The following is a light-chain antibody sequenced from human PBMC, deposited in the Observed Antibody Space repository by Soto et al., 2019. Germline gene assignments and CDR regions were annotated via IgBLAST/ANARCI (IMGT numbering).Light chain of an antibody. V-gene: IGKV3-15*01. CDR1: QSVSGK. CDR3: QQYNSWPPNT. Sequence: EIVMTQSPATLSVSPGERATLSCRASQSVSGKLAWYQQKPGQAPRLLIYGASTRATGVPARFSGSGSGTDFTLTISSLQSADFAVYYCQQYNSWPPNTFGPATKVDV. J-gene: IGKJ3*01. CDR2: GAS.